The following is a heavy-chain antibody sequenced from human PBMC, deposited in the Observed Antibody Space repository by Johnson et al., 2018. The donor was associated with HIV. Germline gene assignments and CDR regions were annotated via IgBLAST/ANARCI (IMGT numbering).Heavy chain of an antibody. CDR2: ISGDGSSS. CDR3: ARDRIRSSHAFDI. J-gene: IGHJ3*02. Sequence: VLLVESGGGVVQPGGSLRLSCEVSGFTISTFWMHWVRQVPGKGLMWVSRISGDGSSSSYADSVKGRFTISRDNAKNTLYLQMNSLRAEDTAVYYCARDRIRSSHAFDIWGQGTMVTVSS. V-gene: IGHV3-74*01. CDR1: GFTISTFW. D-gene: IGHD6-6*01.